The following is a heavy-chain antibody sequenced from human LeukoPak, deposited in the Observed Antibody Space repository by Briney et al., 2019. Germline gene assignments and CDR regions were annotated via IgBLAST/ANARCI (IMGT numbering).Heavy chain of an antibody. J-gene: IGHJ4*02. Sequence: GGSLRLSCAASGFTFSTFWMRWVRQAPGRGLEWVANIKHDGSEKFYVDPVRGRFTISRDNAKNSLYLQLNSLRAEDTALYYCARITGIEAAGDYWGQGTLVTVSS. V-gene: IGHV3-7*04. D-gene: IGHD6-13*01. CDR2: IKHDGSEK. CDR1: GFTFSTFW. CDR3: ARITGIEAAGDY.